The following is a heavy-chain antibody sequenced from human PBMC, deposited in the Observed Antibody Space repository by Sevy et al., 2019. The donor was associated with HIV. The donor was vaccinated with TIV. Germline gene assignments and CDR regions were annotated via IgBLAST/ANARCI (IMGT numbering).Heavy chain of an antibody. CDR3: VTLYYFGSGNPYYFDY. D-gene: IGHD3-10*01. CDR1: GYSFTSYW. V-gene: IGHV5-51*01. J-gene: IGHJ4*02. Sequence: GEALKISCKGSGYSFTSYWIGWVRQMPGKGLEWMGIIHPTDSDARYSPSFQGQVTISADKSISTAYLQWSSLRASDTAMYYCVTLYYFGSGNPYYFDYWGQGTLDTVSS. CDR2: IHPTDSDA.